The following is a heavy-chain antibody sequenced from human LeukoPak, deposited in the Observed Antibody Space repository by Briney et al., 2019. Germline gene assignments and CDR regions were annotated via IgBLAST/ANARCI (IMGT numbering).Heavy chain of an antibody. CDR2: ISYDGSNK. D-gene: IGHD3-22*01. V-gene: IGHV3-30-3*01. J-gene: IGHJ3*02. CDR3: ARSLYYASSGYYYRSAFDI. CDR1: GFTFSSYA. Sequence: GGSLRLSCAASGFTFSSYAMHWVRQAPGKGLEWVAVISYDGSNKYYADSVKGRFTISSDNSKNTLYLQMNSLRAEDTAVYYCARSLYYASSGYYYRSAFDIWGQGTMVTVSS.